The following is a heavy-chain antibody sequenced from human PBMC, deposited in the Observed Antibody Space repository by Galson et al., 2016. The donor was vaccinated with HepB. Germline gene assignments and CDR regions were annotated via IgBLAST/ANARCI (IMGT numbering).Heavy chain of an antibody. CDR3: AKDIYYDASGAISK. J-gene: IGHJ4*02. V-gene: IGHV3-23*01. Sequence: SLRLSCAASGFTFSSHAMSWVRQAPGKGLEWVSAISGNGGSTYYADSVKGRFTISRDNSKNTLYLQLNSLRAEDTAVYYCAKDIYYDASGAISKWGQGTLVTVSS. D-gene: IGHD3-22*01. CDR2: ISGNGGST. CDR1: GFTFSSHA.